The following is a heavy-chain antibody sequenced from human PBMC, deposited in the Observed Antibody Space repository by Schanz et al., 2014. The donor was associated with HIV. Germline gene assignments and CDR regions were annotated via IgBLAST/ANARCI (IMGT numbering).Heavy chain of an antibody. D-gene: IGHD4-17*01. J-gene: IGHJ6*02. V-gene: IGHV1-69*01. Sequence: QVQLVQSGAEVKKPGSSVKVSCKASGGTFNIYTISWVRQAPGQGLEWVGGIIPIYGAAHYAQKLQGRVSINADHATNTAYLELSRLSSDDTAVYYCARGDLSGDYEGEVDYYYLMDVWGQGTTVSVSS. CDR1: GGTFNIYT. CDR3: ARGDLSGDYEGEVDYYYLMDV. CDR2: IIPIYGAA.